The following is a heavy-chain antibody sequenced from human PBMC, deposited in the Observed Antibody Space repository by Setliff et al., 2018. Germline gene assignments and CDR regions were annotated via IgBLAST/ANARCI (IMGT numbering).Heavy chain of an antibody. V-gene: IGHV1-18*01. CDR3: ARDRRNIVVAVVNAAFDI. D-gene: IGHD2-15*01. J-gene: IGHJ3*02. CDR2: ISAYNGDT. CDR1: SYTFSSYG. Sequence: GASVKVSCKASSYTFSSYGISWVRQAPGQGLEWMGWISAYNGDTNYAQNLQVRVTMTTDTSTSTAYMELRSLRSDDTAVYYCARDRRNIVVAVVNAAFDIWGQGAMVTVSS.